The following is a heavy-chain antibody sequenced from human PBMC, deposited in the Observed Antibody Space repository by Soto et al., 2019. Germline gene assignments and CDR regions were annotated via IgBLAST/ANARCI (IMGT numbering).Heavy chain of an antibody. V-gene: IGHV4-61*08. CDR2: SYCSGGT. J-gene: IGHJ5*02. D-gene: IGHD6-19*01. Sequence: ETLSITCSVPGAELSSGGYVYTWGRAPPRGGMECLGNSYCSGGTNYHPSLKSRVTISLDKSKSPFSLRLISVTGADTAVYYCTREQSDDNYFDPWGQGTLVTVSS. CDR3: TREQSDDNYFDP. CDR1: GAELSSGGYV.